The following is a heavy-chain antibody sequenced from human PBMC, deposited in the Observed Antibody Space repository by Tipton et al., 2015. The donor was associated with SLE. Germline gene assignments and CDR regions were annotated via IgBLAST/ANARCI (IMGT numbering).Heavy chain of an antibody. CDR1: GYTFTSYA. CDR3: ARHPPYGSGSSYFDY. CDR2: INAGNGNT. D-gene: IGHD3-10*01. J-gene: IGHJ4*02. V-gene: IGHV1-3*01. Sequence: QLVQSGAEVKKPGASVKVSCKASGYTFTSYAMHWVRQAPGQRLEWMGWINAGNGNTKYSQKFQGRVTITRDTSASTAYMELSSLRSEDTAVYYCARHPPYGSGSSYFDYWGQGTLVTVSP.